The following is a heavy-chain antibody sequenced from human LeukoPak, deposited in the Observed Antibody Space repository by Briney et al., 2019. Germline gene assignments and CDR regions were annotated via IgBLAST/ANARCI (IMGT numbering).Heavy chain of an antibody. CDR2: INHSGST. D-gene: IGHD3-22*01. J-gene: IGHJ4*02. CDR3: ARDERYDSSGYPFDY. V-gene: IGHV4-34*01. Sequence: SSETLSLTCAVYGGSFSGYYWSWIRQPPGKGLEWIGEINHSGSTNYNPSLKSRVTISVDTSKNQFSLKLSSVTAADTAVYYCARDERYDSSGYPFDYWGQGTLVTVSS. CDR1: GGSFSGYY.